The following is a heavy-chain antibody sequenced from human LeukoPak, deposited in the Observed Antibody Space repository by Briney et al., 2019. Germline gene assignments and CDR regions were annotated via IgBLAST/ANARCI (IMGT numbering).Heavy chain of an antibody. D-gene: IGHD3-10*01. CDR1: GGSISSYY. J-gene: IGHJ6*03. CDR3: ARTTTVRGTYYMDV. Sequence: SETLSLTCTVSGGSISSYYWSWIRQPPGKGLEWIGYIYSSGSTNYNPSLKSRVTISVDTSKNRFSLKLRSVTAADTAVYYCARTTTVRGTYYMDVWGKGTTVTVS. V-gene: IGHV4-59*01. CDR2: IYSSGST.